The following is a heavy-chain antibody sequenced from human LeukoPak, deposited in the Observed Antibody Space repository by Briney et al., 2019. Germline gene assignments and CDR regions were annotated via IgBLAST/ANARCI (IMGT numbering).Heavy chain of an antibody. V-gene: IGHV3-7*01. CDR1: GFTFSSYW. D-gene: IGHD4-11*01. Sequence: GGSLRLSCAASGFTFSSYWMSWVRQAPGKGLEWVANIKQDGSEKYFVDSVKGRFTISRDNAKNSLYLQMNSLRAEDTAVYYCARDNSNPRDYYYYGMDVWGQGTTVTVSS. CDR3: ARDNSNPRDYYYYGMDV. J-gene: IGHJ6*02. CDR2: IKQDGSEK.